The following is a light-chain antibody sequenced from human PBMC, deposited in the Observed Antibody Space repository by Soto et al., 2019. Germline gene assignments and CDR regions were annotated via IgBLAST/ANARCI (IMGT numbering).Light chain of an antibody. Sequence: IQMTQSPSTLSGSVVDRVTNTFRASQTISSWLAWYQQKPGKAPKLLIYKASTLKSGVPSRFSGSGSGTEFTLTISSLQPDDFATYYCQHYNSYSEAFGQGTKVDI. CDR1: QTISSW. CDR3: QHYNSYSEA. CDR2: KAS. J-gene: IGKJ1*01. V-gene: IGKV1-5*03.